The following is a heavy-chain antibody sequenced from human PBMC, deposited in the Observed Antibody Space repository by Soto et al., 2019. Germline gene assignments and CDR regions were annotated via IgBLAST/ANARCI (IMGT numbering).Heavy chain of an antibody. CDR1: GFTFSSYA. CDR2: ISYDGSNK. CDR3: ARDRGPGRWAAAGDLSHYYGMDV. D-gene: IGHD6-13*01. J-gene: IGHJ6*02. V-gene: IGHV3-30-3*01. Sequence: GGSLRLSCASSGFTFSSYAMHLARQAPGKGLEWVAVISYDGSNKYYADSVKGRFTISRDNSKNTLYLQMNSLRAEDTAVYYCARDRGPGRWAAAGDLSHYYGMDVWGQGTTLTVSS.